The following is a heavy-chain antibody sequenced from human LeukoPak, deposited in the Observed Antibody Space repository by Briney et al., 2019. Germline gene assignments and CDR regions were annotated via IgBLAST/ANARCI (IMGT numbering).Heavy chain of an antibody. J-gene: IGHJ6*02. D-gene: IGHD5-12*01. Sequence: SETLSLTCTVSGGSISSGGYYWSWIRQHPGKGLEWIGYIYYSGSTYYNPSPKSRVTISVDTSKNQFSLKLSSVTAADTAVYYCAAIVATEYYYYGMDVWGQGTTVTVSS. CDR2: IYYSGST. V-gene: IGHV4-31*03. CDR1: GGSISSGGYY. CDR3: AAIVATEYYYYGMDV.